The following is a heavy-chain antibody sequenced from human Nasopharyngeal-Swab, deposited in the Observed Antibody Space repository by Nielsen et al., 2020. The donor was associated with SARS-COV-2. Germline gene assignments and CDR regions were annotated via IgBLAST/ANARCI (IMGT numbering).Heavy chain of an antibody. V-gene: IGHV3-21*01. J-gene: IGHJ3*02. CDR3: ARLGGGIDYSVGAPPRPI. D-gene: IGHD1-26*01. CDR1: GFTCSSYS. Sequence: GGSLRLSCAASGFTCSSYSMNWVRQAPGKGLEWVSSISSSSSYIYYADSVKGRFTISRDNAKNSLYLQMNSLRAEDTAVYYCARLGGGIDYSVGAPPRPIWGQGTMVTVSS. CDR2: ISSSSSYI.